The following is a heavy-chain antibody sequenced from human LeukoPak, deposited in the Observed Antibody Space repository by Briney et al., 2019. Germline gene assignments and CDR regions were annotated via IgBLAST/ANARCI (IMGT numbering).Heavy chain of an antibody. J-gene: IGHJ6*04. CDR2: IKKDGSET. D-gene: IGHD6-19*01. CDR3: AGGSGWLMDV. V-gene: IGHV3-7*01. Sequence: GGSLRISCAASGFSFGTYWMNWVRQAPGKGLEWVANIKKDGSETYDVDSVKGRFTISRDNAKNSLYLQMKSLRDEDTAVYYCAGGSGWLMDVWGKGTTVTVSS. CDR1: GFSFGTYW.